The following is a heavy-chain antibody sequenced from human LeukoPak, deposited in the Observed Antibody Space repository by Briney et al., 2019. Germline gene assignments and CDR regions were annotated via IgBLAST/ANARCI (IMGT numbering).Heavy chain of an antibody. D-gene: IGHD3-10*01. V-gene: IGHV3-53*01. CDR2: IYSGGST. CDR3: ARVLSGRGSLYSYYYYMDV. Sequence: GGSLRLSCAASGLTFSSNYMSWVRQAPGKGLEWVSVIYSGGSTYYADSVKGRFTISRDNSKNTLYLQMNSLRAEDTAVYYCARVLSGRGSLYSYYYYMDVWGKGTTVTISS. CDR1: GLTFSSNY. J-gene: IGHJ6*03.